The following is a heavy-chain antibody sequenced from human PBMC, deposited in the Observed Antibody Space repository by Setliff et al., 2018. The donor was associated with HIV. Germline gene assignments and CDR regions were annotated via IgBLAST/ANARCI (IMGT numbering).Heavy chain of an antibody. CDR2: IHYNGIT. V-gene: IGHV4-31*03. CDR3: ARTKGGSKHGSFWDS. Sequence: SETLSLTCTVSGNSINTDGLYWTWIRQHPATGLEWIGYIHYNGITYYNPSLESRVSRSVDLSKNHFSLKLNSVTVADTAVYYCARTKGGSKHGSFWDSWGQGILVTVSS. D-gene: IGHD3-10*01. J-gene: IGHJ5*02. CDR1: GNSINTDGLY.